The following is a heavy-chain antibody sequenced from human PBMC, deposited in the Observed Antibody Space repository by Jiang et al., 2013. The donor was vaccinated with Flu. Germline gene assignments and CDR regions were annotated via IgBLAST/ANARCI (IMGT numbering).Heavy chain of an antibody. D-gene: IGHD3-22*01. J-gene: IGHJ4*02. CDR1: GGSISSSSYY. CDR3: ARHYYDSKSIPVYYFDY. V-gene: IGHV4-39*01. CDR2: IYYSGST. Sequence: VKPSETLSLTCTVSGGSISSSSYYWGWIRQPPGKGLEWIGSIYYSGSTYYNPSLKSRVTISVDTSKNQFSLKLSSVTAADTAVYYCARHYYDSKSIPVYYFDYWGQGTLVTVSS.